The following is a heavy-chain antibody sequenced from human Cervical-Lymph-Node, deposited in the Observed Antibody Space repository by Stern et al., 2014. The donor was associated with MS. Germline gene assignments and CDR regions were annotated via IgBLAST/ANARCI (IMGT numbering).Heavy chain of an antibody. CDR1: GGTFRNYG. CDR2: TIPIFGTT. D-gene: IGHD1-1*01. Sequence: QVQLVESGAAVKNPGSSVKVACGASGGTFRNYGVSWVRQAPGQGLDWMGGTIPIFGTTHYAQKFQGRVAITADNSMGTVYMELTGLTSADTAVYYCARDNDDNGMDVWGQGTTVTVSS. J-gene: IGHJ6*02. CDR3: ARDNDDNGMDV. V-gene: IGHV1-69*06.